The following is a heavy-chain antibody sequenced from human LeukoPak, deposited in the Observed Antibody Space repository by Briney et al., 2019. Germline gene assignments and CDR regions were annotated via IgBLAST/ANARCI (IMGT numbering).Heavy chain of an antibody. CDR1: GYSFSGHY. J-gene: IGHJ4*02. CDR2: ISPNSGGT. Sequence: GASVKVSCKASGYSFSGHYMHWVRQAPGQGPEWMGWISPNSGGTNYAQKFQGRVTITADESTSTAYMELSSLRSEDTAVYYCARGARKGDDYGGFFDYWGQGTLVTVSS. CDR3: ARGARKGDDYGGFFDY. V-gene: IGHV1-2*02. D-gene: IGHD4-23*01.